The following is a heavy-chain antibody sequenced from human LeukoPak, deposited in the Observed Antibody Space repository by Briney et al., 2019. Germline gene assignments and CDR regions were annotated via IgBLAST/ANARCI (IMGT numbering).Heavy chain of an antibody. CDR2: INHSGST. J-gene: IGHJ5*02. CDR3: ARGGRITTVVGFNWFDP. V-gene: IGHV4-34*01. D-gene: IGHD6-19*01. CDR1: GGSFSGYY. Sequence: SETLSLTCAVYGGSFSGYYWSWIRQPPGKGLEWIGEINHSGSTNYNPSLKSRATISVDTSKNQFSLKLSSVTAADTALYYCARGGRITTVVGFNWFDPWGQGTLVTVSS.